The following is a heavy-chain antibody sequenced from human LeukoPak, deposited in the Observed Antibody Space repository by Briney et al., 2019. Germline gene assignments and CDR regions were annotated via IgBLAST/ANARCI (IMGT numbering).Heavy chain of an antibody. D-gene: IGHD3-22*01. J-gene: IGHJ4*03. CDR3: AKRGVVIRVILVGFHKQAYYFDS. CDR2: ISDTGGTI. CDR1: GITLSNYG. Sequence: PGGSLRLSCAVSGITLSNYGMSWVRQAPGEGLQWVAGISDTGGTITYADSVSGRFTISRDNAKNTLYLQMNSLRAEDTAVYFCAKRGVVIRVILVGFHKQAYYFDSWGHGALVTVSS. V-gene: IGHV3-23*01.